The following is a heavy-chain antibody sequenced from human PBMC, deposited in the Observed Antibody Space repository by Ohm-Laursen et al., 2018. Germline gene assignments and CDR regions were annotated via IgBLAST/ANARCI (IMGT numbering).Heavy chain of an antibody. CDR1: GYIFNRFY. CDR2: INPSDGST. D-gene: IGHD2-2*01. Sequence: VSVKVSCKASGYIFNRFYIHWVRQAPGQGLEWIGVINPSDGSTTYAQKFQGRVTMTRDTSTSTVYVEVRSLRSDDTAVYYCARAVGSSTYYYYWGQGTLVTVSS. J-gene: IGHJ4*02. CDR3: ARAVGSSTYYYY. V-gene: IGHV1-46*02.